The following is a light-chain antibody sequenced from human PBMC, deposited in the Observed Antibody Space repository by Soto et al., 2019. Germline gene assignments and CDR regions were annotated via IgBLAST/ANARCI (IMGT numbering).Light chain of an antibody. J-gene: IGLJ3*02. Sequence: QSVLTQPASVSGSPGQSITISCTGTSSDIGGYNYVSWYQQHPGKVPKLIISEVNNRPSGVSNRFSGSKSGNTASLTISGLQAEDEADYYCSSYTRSSTWVFGGGTKLTVL. CDR1: SSDIGGYNY. CDR2: EVN. V-gene: IGLV2-14*01. CDR3: SSYTRSSTWV.